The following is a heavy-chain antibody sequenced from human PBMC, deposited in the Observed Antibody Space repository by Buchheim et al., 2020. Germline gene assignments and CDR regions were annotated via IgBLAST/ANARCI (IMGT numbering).Heavy chain of an antibody. V-gene: IGHV4-34*01. CDR2: INHSGST. CDR3: ARRKGDYVWGRWYYYMDV. CDR1: GGSFSGYY. D-gene: IGHD3-16*01. J-gene: IGHJ6*03. Sequence: QVQLQQWGAGLLKPSETLSLTCAVYGGSFSGYYWSWIRQPPGKGLEWIGEINHSGSTNYNPSLKSRVTISVDTSKNQFSLKLSSVTAADTAVYYCARRKGDYVWGRWYYYMDVWGKGTT.